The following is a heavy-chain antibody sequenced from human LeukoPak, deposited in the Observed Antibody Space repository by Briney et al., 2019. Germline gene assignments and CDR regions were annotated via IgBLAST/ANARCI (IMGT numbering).Heavy chain of an antibody. CDR2: ISFDGVNT. D-gene: IGHD2-2*01. V-gene: IGHV3-30*04. J-gene: IGHJ6*03. CDR1: GFTFSTYA. CDR3: ARGQGYESYYYMDV. Sequence: GGSLRLSCAASGFTFSTYAIHWVRQAPGKGLEWVAVISFDGVNTFYADSVKGRFTISRDNSNNTVYLQMNNLRPEDTAVFYCARGQGYESYYYMDVWGKGTTVTI.